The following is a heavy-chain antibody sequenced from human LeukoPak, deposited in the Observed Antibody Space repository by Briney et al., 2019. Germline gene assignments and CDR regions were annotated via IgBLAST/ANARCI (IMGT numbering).Heavy chain of an antibody. V-gene: IGHV4-31*03. CDR2: IYYSGST. CDR3: ARVRYSGYDPYYFDY. D-gene: IGHD5-12*01. Sequence: PSETLSLTCTVSGGSISSGGYYWSWIRQHPGKGLEWFGYIYYSGSTYYNPSLKSRVTISVDTSKNQFSLKLSSVTAADTAVYYCARVRYSGYDPYYFDYWGQGTLVTVSS. CDR1: GGSISSGGYY. J-gene: IGHJ4*02.